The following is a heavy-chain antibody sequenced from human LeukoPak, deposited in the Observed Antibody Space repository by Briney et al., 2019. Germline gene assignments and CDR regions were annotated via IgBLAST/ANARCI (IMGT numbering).Heavy chain of an antibody. D-gene: IGHD7-27*01. CDR2: IDPSDSHT. V-gene: IGHV5-10-1*01. J-gene: IGHJ4*02. CDR3: ARQSSTGGIDY. Sequence: GASLQISCQGSGSSFTSYWISWVRPLPGKGLEWMGRIDPSDSHTNYSPSFEGHVTISADKSISTAYLQWSSLKASDTAMYYCARQSSTGGIDYWGQGTLVTVSS. CDR1: GSSFTSYW.